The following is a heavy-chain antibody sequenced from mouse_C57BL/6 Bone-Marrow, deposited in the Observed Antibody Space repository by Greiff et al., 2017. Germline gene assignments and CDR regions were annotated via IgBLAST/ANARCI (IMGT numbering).Heavy chain of an antibody. J-gene: IGHJ3*01. V-gene: IGHV5-4*03. CDR1: GFNFSSYA. Sequence: EVKLVESGGGLVKPGGSLKLSCAASGFNFSSYAMSWVRQTPEKRLEWVATISDGGSYTYYPDNVKGRFTISRDNAKNNLYLQMSHLKSEDTAMYYCARYRVYYGSSFWFAYWGQGTLVTVSA. CDR2: ISDGGSYT. CDR3: ARYRVYYGSSFWFAY. D-gene: IGHD1-1*01.